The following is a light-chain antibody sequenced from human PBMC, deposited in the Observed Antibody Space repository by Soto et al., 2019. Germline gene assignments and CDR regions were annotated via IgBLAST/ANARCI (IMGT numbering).Light chain of an antibody. CDR2: GVT. J-gene: IGLJ1*01. V-gene: IGLV2-14*01. Sequence: QSELTQPASVSGSPGQSITISCTGNSSDVGAYYSVSWYQHHPGKAPKLIIYGVTNRPSGVSNRFSGSKSGNTASLTISGLQAEDEADYHCSSYTSGSAHYVFGTGTKVTVL. CDR1: SSDVGAYYS. CDR3: SSYTSGSAHYV.